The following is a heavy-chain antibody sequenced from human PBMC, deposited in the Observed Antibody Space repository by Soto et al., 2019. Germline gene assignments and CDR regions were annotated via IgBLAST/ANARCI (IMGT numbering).Heavy chain of an antibody. V-gene: IGHV1-2*04. D-gene: IGHD6-25*01. J-gene: IGHJ3*02. CDR2: FNPNSGGT. CDR3: ARDSGRDAFDI. CDR1: GYTFTGYY. Sequence: ASVKVSCKASGYTFTGYYMHWVRQAPGQGLEWMGWFNPNSGGTNYAQKFQGWVTMTRDTSISTAYMELSRLRSDDTAVYYCARDSGRDAFDIWGQGTMVTVSS.